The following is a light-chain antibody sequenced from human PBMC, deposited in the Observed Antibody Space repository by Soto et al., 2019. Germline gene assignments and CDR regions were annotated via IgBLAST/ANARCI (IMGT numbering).Light chain of an antibody. Sequence: EIVMTQSPAPLSLSPGERATLSCRASQGVSSHLAWYQQKPGQAPRLLIYAASTRAAGVPARFSGSGSGTEFTLTISSLQSEDFTVYYCQQYHQWPLTFGGGTKVEI. CDR3: QQYHQWPLT. V-gene: IGKV3D-15*01. CDR1: QGVSSH. CDR2: AAS. J-gene: IGKJ4*01.